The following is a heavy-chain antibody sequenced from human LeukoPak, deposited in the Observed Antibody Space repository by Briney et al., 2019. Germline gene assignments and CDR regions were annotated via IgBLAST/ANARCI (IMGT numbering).Heavy chain of an antibody. V-gene: IGHV5-51*01. D-gene: IGHD5-18*01. Sequence: GESLKIFCKGSGYSFTSYWIGWVRQMPGKGLEWMGIIYPGDSDTRYSPSFQGQVTISADKSISTAYLQWSSLKASDTAMYYCARLFVDTAMVTRWFDPWGQGTLVTVSS. CDR2: IYPGDSDT. CDR3: ARLFVDTAMVTRWFDP. J-gene: IGHJ5*02. CDR1: GYSFTSYW.